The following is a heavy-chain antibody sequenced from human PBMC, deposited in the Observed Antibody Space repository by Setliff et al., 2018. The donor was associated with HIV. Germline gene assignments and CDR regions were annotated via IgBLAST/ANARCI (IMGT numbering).Heavy chain of an antibody. CDR3: ALLWPFDY. CDR1: GFTFSSYA. Sequence: GGSLRLSCAASGFTFSSYAMTWVRQAPGKGLEWVSGISDSGGSTYYADSVKGRFTISRDNAKNSLYLQMNSLRAEDTAIYYCALLWPFDYWGQGTQVTVSS. V-gene: IGHV3-23*01. D-gene: IGHD1-26*01. J-gene: IGHJ4*02. CDR2: ISDSGGST.